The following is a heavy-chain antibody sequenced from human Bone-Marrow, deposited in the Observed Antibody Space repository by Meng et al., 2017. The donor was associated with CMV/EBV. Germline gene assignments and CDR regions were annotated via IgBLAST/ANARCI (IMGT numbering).Heavy chain of an antibody. Sequence: GGSLRLSCAASGVSFSSYNMHWVRQAPGKGLEWVSCISSRSTFIKYADAVMGRFTISRDNAKKSVYLQMNSLRDEDTAVYYCARDFGGGQQLALFEAWGQRQLVHGAS. J-gene: IGHJ5*02. V-gene: IGHV3-21*01. CDR3: ARDFGGGQQLALFEA. CDR1: GVSFSSYN. CDR2: ISSRSTFI. D-gene: IGHD6-13*01.